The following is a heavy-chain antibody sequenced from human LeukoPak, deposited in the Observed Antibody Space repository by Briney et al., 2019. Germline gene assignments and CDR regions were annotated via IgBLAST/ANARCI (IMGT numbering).Heavy chain of an antibody. D-gene: IGHD3-9*01. CDR1: GFTFSSYG. V-gene: IGHV3-30*18. J-gene: IGHJ4*02. CDR2: ISYDGSNK. CDR3: AKALPRYFDWLSYYFDY. Sequence: PGGSLRLSCAASGFTFSSYGMHWVRQAPGKGLEWVAVISYDGSNKYYADSVKGRFTISRDNSKNTLYLQMNSLRAEDTAVYYCAKALPRYFDWLSYYFDYWGQGTLVTVSS.